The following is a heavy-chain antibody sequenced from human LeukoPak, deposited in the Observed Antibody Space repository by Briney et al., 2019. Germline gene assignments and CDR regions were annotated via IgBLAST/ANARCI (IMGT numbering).Heavy chain of an antibody. CDR2: ISGSGGST. Sequence: GGSLRLSCAASGFTFSSYSMNWVRQAPGKGLEWVSAISGSGGSTYYADSVKGRFTISRDNSKNTLYLQMNSLRAEDTAVYYCAKGEARSAATDAFDIWGQGTMVTVSS. CDR3: AKGEARSAATDAFDI. J-gene: IGHJ3*02. D-gene: IGHD2-15*01. V-gene: IGHV3-23*01. CDR1: GFTFSSYS.